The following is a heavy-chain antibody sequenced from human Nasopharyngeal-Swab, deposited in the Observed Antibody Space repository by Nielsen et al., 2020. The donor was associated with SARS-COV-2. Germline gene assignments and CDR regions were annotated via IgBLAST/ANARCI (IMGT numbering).Heavy chain of an antibody. CDR1: GFTFSSYA. Sequence: GGSLRLSCAASGFTFSSYAMRWVRQAPGTGLEWVAVISYDGSKKYYADSVKGRFTISRDNSKNTLYLQMNSLRAEDTAVYYCARDQGSSWYTYYYYYGMDVWGQGTTVTVSS. D-gene: IGHD6-13*01. V-gene: IGHV3-30-3*01. J-gene: IGHJ6*02. CDR2: ISYDGSKK. CDR3: ARDQGSSWYTYYYYYGMDV.